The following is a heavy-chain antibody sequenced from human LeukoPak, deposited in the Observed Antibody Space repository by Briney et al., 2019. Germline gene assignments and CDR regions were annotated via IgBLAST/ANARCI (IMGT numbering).Heavy chain of an antibody. CDR1: GYTFTTYY. D-gene: IGHD3-22*01. Sequence: ASVKVSCKASGYTFTTYYIHWVRQAPGQGLEWMGITNPSGTSTTYAQKFQGRVTMTRDTSTSTVYMELSSLRSEDTAMYYCARGPPGRVYDSSKRGLFDPWGQGTLVTVSS. J-gene: IGHJ5*02. CDR3: ARGPPGRVYDSSKRGLFDP. V-gene: IGHV1-46*01. CDR2: TNPSGTST.